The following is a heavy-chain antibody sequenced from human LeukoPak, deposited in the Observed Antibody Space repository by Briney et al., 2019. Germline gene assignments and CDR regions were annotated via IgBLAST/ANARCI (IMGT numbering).Heavy chain of an antibody. V-gene: IGHV3-30-3*01. CDR1: GFTFSSYA. CDR2: ISYDGSNK. Sequence: PGRSLRLSCAASGFTFSSYAMHWVLQAPGKGLEWVAVISYDGSNKYYADSVKGRFTISRDNSKNTLYLQMNSLRAEDTAVYYCARDAGSTGGRFDPWGQGTLVTVSS. CDR3: ARDAGSTGGRFDP. J-gene: IGHJ5*02. D-gene: IGHD3-16*01.